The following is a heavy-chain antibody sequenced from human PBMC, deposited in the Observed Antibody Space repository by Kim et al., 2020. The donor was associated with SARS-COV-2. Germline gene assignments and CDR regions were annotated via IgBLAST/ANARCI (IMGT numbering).Heavy chain of an antibody. Sequence: GGSLRLSCAASGFTFSSYSMNWVRQAPGKGLEWVSSISSSSSYIYYADSVKGRFTISRDNAKNSLYLQMNSLRAEDTAVYYCARDKSRDYYGSGSYLSPFDYWGQGTLVTVSS. D-gene: IGHD3-10*01. CDR2: ISSSSSYI. J-gene: IGHJ4*02. CDR1: GFTFSSYS. V-gene: IGHV3-21*01. CDR3: ARDKSRDYYGSGSYLSPFDY.